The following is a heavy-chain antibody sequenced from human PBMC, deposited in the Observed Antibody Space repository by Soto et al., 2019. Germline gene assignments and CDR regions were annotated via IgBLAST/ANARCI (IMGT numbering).Heavy chain of an antibody. D-gene: IGHD2-21*01. CDR1: GYSFTSYG. CDR3: ARDVTDTSLFFYYYGMNV. Sequence: QVHLVQSGAEVRKPGASVKVPCKASGYSFTSYGISWVRQAPGQGLEWMGGISTDNSNTKYAHNLQGRIYMTKDTSTSNAYRELCSRGYDNTVEYYCARDVTDTSLFFYYYGMNVWGQGTTVTISS. J-gene: IGHJ6*02. V-gene: IGHV1-18*01. CDR2: ISTDNSNT.